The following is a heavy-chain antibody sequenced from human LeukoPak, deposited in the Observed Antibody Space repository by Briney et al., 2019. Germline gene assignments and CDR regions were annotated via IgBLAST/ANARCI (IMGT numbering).Heavy chain of an antibody. Sequence: PGGSLRLSCAASGVTFRRYGMHWVRNAPGKGLEGVAFMRYVGSNRYYADSVKGRFTISRDNSKNTLYLQMNSLRTEDTAVYYCAKDGEKFLYCSGASCYYFFDYWGQGTLVTVSS. V-gene: IGHV3-30*02. CDR2: MRYVGSNR. D-gene: IGHD2-15*01. CDR1: GVTFRRYG. J-gene: IGHJ4*02. CDR3: AKDGEKFLYCSGASCYYFFDY.